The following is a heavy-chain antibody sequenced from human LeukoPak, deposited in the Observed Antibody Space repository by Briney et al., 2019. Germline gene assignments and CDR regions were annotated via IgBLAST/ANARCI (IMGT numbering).Heavy chain of an antibody. D-gene: IGHD5-24*01. CDR1: GYTFTSYY. Sequence: ASVKVSCKASGYTFTSYYMHWVRQAPGQGLEWMGWISAYNGNTNYAQKLQGRVTMTTDTPTSTAYMELRSLRSDDTAVYYCARVIGRWLPYDYWGQGTLVTVSS. V-gene: IGHV1-18*04. CDR3: ARVIGRWLPYDY. J-gene: IGHJ4*02. CDR2: ISAYNGNT.